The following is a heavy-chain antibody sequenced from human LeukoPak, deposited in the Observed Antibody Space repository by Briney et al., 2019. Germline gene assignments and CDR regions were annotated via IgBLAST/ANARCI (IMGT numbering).Heavy chain of an antibody. CDR2: ISGSGGST. D-gene: IGHD1-7*01. Sequence: GGSLRLSCAASGFTFSSYAMSWVRQAPGKGLEWVSAISGSGGSTYYADSVKGRFTISRDNSKNTLYLQMNSLRAEDTAVYYCPKEESNWNYPMYYYYMDVWGKGTTVTVSS. J-gene: IGHJ6*03. CDR3: PKEESNWNYPMYYYYMDV. V-gene: IGHV3-23*01. CDR1: GFTFSSYA.